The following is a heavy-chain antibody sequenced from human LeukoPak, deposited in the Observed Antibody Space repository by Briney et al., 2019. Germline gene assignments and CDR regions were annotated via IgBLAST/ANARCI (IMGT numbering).Heavy chain of an antibody. J-gene: IGHJ4*02. CDR1: GYTFTGYY. V-gene: IGHV1-2*02. D-gene: IGHD6-13*01. Sequence: ASVKVSCKASGYTFTGYYMHWVRQAPGQGLEWMGWINPNSGGTNYAQKFQGRVTMTRDTSISTAYMELSRLRSDDTAVYYCERLHPGIAAAGKEGFDCWGQGTLVTVSS. CDR2: INPNSGGT. CDR3: ERLHPGIAAAGKEGFDC.